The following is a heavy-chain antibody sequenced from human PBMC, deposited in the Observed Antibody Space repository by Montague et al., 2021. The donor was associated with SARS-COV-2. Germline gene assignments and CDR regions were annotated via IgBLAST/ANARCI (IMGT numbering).Heavy chain of an antibody. V-gene: IGHV4-61*01. Sequence: SETLSLTCSVSGVSISSGSYYWSWVRQPPGKGLEWIGYVYHTGSTNYNPSLKSRVTLSIDTSKNQFSLNLTSVTAADTAVYYCAREYSAPRWFGEYNRYGMDVWGQGTTVTVSS. CDR2: VYHTGST. J-gene: IGHJ6*02. CDR1: GVSISSGSYY. CDR3: AREYSAPRWFGEYNRYGMDV. D-gene: IGHD3-10*01.